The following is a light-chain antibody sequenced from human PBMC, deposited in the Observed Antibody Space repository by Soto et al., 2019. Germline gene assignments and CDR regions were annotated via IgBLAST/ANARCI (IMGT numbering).Light chain of an antibody. Sequence: EILLTQSSDTLSLSPGERATLSCRASQSVSSSYLAWYQQKPGQAPRLLIYGASSRATGIPVRFSGSGSETDFTLTISSLQSEDFAVYYCQQYNNWPRTFGQGTKV. CDR2: GAS. CDR3: QQYNNWPRT. J-gene: IGKJ1*01. CDR1: QSVSSSY. V-gene: IGKV3-20*01.